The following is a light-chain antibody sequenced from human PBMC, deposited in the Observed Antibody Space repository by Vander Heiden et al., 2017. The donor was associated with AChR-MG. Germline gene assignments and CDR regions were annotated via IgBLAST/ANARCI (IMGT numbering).Light chain of an antibody. Sequence: QSVLTQPPSASGTPGQRVTIHCSGSSSNIGSNTVTWYQQRPGTAPKLLIYSNNQRPSGVPDRFSGSKSGTSASLAISGLQSEDEADYYCAAGDDSLNGPVFGGGTKLTVL. J-gene: IGLJ2*01. CDR3: AAGDDSLNGPV. V-gene: IGLV1-44*01. CDR1: SSNIGSNT. CDR2: SNN.